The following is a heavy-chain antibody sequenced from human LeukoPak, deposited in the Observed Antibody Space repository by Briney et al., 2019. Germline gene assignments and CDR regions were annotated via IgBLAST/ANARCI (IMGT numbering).Heavy chain of an antibody. J-gene: IGHJ4*02. CDR2: ISGSGGST. Sequence: GGSLRLSCAASGFTFSNYAMSWVRQAPGKGLEWVSGISGSGGSTYYADSVKGRFTISRDNSKNTLSLQMNSLRAEDTAVYYCAKHLTYGSGSYYSNFDYWGQGTLVTVSS. CDR3: AKHLTYGSGSYYSNFDY. V-gene: IGHV3-23*01. D-gene: IGHD3-10*01. CDR1: GFTFSNYA.